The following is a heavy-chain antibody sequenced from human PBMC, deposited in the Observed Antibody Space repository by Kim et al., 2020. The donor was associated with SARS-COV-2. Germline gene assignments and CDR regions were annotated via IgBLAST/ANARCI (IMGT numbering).Heavy chain of an antibody. D-gene: IGHD3-10*01. CDR2: ISSSGSTI. CDR1: GFTFSDYY. Sequence: GGSLRLSCAASGFTFSDYYMSWIRQAPGKGLEWVSYISSSGSTIYYADSVKGRFTISRDNAKNSLYLQMNSLIAEDTAVYYRARGALWFETNLHAFDIWGQGTMVTVSS. J-gene: IGHJ3*02. V-gene: IGHV3-11*01. CDR3: ARGALWFETNLHAFDI.